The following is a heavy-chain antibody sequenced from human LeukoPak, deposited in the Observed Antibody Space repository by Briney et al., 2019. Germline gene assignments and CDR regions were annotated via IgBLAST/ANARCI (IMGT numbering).Heavy chain of an antibody. CDR2: TSYSGST. Sequence: TSETLSLTCTVSGGSISGSCCYWGWIRQTPGKDLEWIGSTSYSGSTHYNPSFKSRVTVSVDTSKNQFFLNLSSVTAADTAVYYCSRTTGDSAIIAAHWGQGTPVTVSS. J-gene: IGHJ4*02. D-gene: IGHD3-16*01. CDR3: SRTTGDSAIIAAH. CDR1: GGSISGSCCY. V-gene: IGHV4-39*01.